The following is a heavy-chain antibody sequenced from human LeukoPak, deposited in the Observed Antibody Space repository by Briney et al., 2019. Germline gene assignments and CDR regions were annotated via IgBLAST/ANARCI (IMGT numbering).Heavy chain of an antibody. D-gene: IGHD5/OR15-5a*01. Sequence: ASVKVSCKASGYTFTSYDINWVRQAPGRGLEWMGWMNPNSGNTGYAQKFQGRVTMTRDTSINTAYMELNTLISEDTAVYYCTRESLYVPRWFDPWGQGTLVTVSS. CDR1: GYTFTSYD. CDR2: MNPNSGNT. V-gene: IGHV1-8*01. CDR3: TRESLYVPRWFDP. J-gene: IGHJ5*02.